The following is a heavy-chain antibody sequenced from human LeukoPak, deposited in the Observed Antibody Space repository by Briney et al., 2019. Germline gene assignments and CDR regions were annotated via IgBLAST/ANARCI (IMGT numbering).Heavy chain of an antibody. Sequence: GGSLRLSSAASGFTFSSYGMHWVRQAPGKGLEWVAFIRYDGSNKYYADSVKGRFTISRDNSKNTLYLQMNSLRAEDTAVYYCAKDLRRMTTVTYGPWGQGTLVTVSS. CDR2: IRYDGSNK. V-gene: IGHV3-30*02. J-gene: IGHJ5*02. D-gene: IGHD4-11*01. CDR1: GFTFSSYG. CDR3: AKDLRRMTTVTYGP.